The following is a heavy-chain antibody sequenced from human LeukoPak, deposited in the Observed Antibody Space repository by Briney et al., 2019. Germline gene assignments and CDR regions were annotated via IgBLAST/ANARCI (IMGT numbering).Heavy chain of an antibody. V-gene: IGHV1-69*01. CDR2: IIPIFGTA. CDR1: GGTFSSYA. D-gene: IGHD3-22*01. Sequence: ASVKVSCKASGGTFSSYAISWVRQAPGQGLEWMGGIIPIFGTANYAQKFQGRVTITADESTSTAYMELSSLRSEDTAVYYCAKTAARDYDSSDYSFDYWGQGTLVTVSS. J-gene: IGHJ4*02. CDR3: AKTAARDYDSSDYSFDY.